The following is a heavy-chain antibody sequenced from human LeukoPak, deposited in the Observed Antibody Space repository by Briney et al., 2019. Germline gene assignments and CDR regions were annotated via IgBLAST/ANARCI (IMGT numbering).Heavy chain of an antibody. CDR1: GGSISSSNW. CDR2: IYHSGST. V-gene: IGHV4-4*02. J-gene: IGHJ4*02. CDR3: ARGHYDFWSGYYPSFDY. D-gene: IGHD3-3*01. Sequence: SGTLSLTCAVSGGSISSSNWWSWVRQPPGKGLEWIGEIYHSGSTNYNPSLKSRVTISVDKSKNQFSLKLSSVTAADTAVYYCARGHYDFWSGYYPSFDYWGQGTLVTVSS.